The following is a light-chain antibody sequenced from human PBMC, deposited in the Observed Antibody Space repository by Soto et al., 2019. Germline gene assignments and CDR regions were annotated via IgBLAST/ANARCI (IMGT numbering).Light chain of an antibody. J-gene: IGKJ3*01. Sequence: EIVLTQSPGTLSLSPGERATLSCRASQSVSSSYLAWYQQKPGQAPRLLIYSASSRATGIPDRFSGSGSGTDFTLTISRLEPEYFAVYYCQQYGSSPPRFTFGPGTKVDIK. CDR2: SAS. CDR1: QSVSSSY. CDR3: QQYGSSPPRFT. V-gene: IGKV3-20*01.